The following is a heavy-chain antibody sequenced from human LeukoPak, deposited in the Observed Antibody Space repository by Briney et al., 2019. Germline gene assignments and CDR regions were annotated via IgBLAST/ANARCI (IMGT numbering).Heavy chain of an antibody. CDR2: INLSGGST. J-gene: IGHJ6*02. V-gene: IGHV1-46*01. CDR1: GGTFSSYA. Sequence: ASVKVSCKASGGTFSSYAISWVRQAPGQGLEWMAIINLSGGSTDYTQKFQGRVTMTRDTSTSTVYMELSSLRSEDTAVYYCVRHNHMDVWGQGTTVTVSS. CDR3: VRHNHMDV.